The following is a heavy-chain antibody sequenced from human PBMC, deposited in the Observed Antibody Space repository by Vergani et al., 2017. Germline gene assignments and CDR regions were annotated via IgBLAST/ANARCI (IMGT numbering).Heavy chain of an antibody. Sequence: EVQLVESGGGLVQPGGSLRLSCAASGFTFDDYAMHWVRQAPGKGLEWVSGISWNSGSIGYADSVKGRFTISRDNAKNSLYLQMNSLRAEDTALYYCAKDLTDVWGQGTLVTVSS. CDR2: ISWNSGSI. CDR1: GFTFDDYA. CDR3: AKDLTDV. V-gene: IGHV3-9*01. J-gene: IGHJ4*02.